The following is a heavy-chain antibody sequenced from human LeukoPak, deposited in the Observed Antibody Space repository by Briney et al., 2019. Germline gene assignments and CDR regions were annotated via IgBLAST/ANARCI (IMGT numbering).Heavy chain of an antibody. Sequence: GGSLRLSCAASGFTFSSYAMHWVRQAPGKGLEWVAVISHDGSNKYYADSVKGRFTISRDNSKNTLYLQMNSLRAEDTAVYYCARSTEDCTNDVCYSSYYYGMDVWGQGTTVTVSS. CDR3: ARSTEDCTNDVCYSSYYYGMDV. CDR2: ISHDGSNK. CDR1: GFTFSSYA. J-gene: IGHJ6*02. D-gene: IGHD2-8*01. V-gene: IGHV3-30-3*01.